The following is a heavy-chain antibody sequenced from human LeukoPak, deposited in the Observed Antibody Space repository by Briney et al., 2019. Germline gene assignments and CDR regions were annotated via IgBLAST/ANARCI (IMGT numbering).Heavy chain of an antibody. V-gene: IGHV4-31*03. Sequence: SETLSLTCTVSGGSISSDGYYWSWIRQHPGKGLEWIGYIFYSGSTYYNPSLRSRVTISVDTSKNQFSPKLNSVTAADTAVYYCARGGVDFDYWGQGTLVTVSS. D-gene: IGHD2-21*01. CDR1: GGSISSDGYY. J-gene: IGHJ4*02. CDR3: ARGGVDFDY. CDR2: IFYSGST.